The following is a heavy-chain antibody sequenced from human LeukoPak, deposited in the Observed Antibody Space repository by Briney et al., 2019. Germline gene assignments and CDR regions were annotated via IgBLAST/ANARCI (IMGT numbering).Heavy chain of an antibody. D-gene: IGHD3-10*01. Sequence: GRSLRLSCAASGFTFSSYAMHWVRQAPGKGLEWVAVISYDGSNKYHADSVKGRFTISRDNSKNTLYLQMNSLRAEDTAVYYCARGWFGELHDAFDIWGQGTMVTVSS. CDR2: ISYDGSNK. J-gene: IGHJ3*02. CDR3: ARGWFGELHDAFDI. CDR1: GFTFSSYA. V-gene: IGHV3-30-3*01.